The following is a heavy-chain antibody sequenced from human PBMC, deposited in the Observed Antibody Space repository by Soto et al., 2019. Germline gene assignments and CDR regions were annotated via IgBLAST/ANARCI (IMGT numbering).Heavy chain of an antibody. CDR1: GYTFTSYY. CDR2: INPSGGST. V-gene: IGHV1-46*01. D-gene: IGHD2-2*01. J-gene: IGHJ4*02. Sequence: ASVKVSCKASGYTFTSYYMHWVRQAPGQGLEWMGIINPSGGSTSYAQKFQGRVTMTRDTSTSTVYMELSSLRSEDTAVYYCARLGYCSSTSCSSFDYWGQGTLVTVSS. CDR3: ARLGYCSSTSCSSFDY.